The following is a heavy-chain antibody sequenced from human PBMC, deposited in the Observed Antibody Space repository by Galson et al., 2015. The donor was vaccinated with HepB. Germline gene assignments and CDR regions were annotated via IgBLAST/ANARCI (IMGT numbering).Heavy chain of an antibody. Sequence: ETLSLTCTVSGGSISSSNYYWGWIRQPPGQGLEWIGSNFYSGSTYYNPSLKGRVTISVETSKNQLSLKVNSVTAADTAFYYCASGRRDGYRYFDYWGQGTLVTVSS. CDR2: NFYSGST. D-gene: IGHD5-24*01. CDR3: ASGRRDGYRYFDY. J-gene: IGHJ4*02. CDR1: GGSISSSNYY. V-gene: IGHV4-39*01.